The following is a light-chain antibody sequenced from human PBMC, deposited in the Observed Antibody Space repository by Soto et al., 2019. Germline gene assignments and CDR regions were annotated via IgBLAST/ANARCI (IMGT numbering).Light chain of an antibody. CDR2: EVS. CDR1: SSDVGGYNY. V-gene: IGLV2-14*01. Sequence: QSALTQPASVSGSPGQSITISCTGTSSDVGGYNYVSWYQQHPGKAPKLMIYEVSNRPSGVSNRLSGSKSGNTASLTISGLLAEDEADYYCSSYTGSSTLVFGTGTKLTVL. J-gene: IGLJ1*01. CDR3: SSYTGSSTLV.